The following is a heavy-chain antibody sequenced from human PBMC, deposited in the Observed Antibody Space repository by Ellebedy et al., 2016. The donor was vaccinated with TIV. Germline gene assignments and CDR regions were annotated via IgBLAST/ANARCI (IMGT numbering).Heavy chain of an antibody. CDR1: GFTFSSFG. J-gene: IGHJ5*02. V-gene: IGHV3-33*01. CDR2: IWDEGSTQ. CDR3: ATGGYSNGYGGWFDP. D-gene: IGHD5-18*01. Sequence: PGGSLRLSCEASGFTFSSFGMHWVRQAPGKGLEWVAVIWDEGSTQYSADSWKGRFTISRDNSKNTLYLQMNSLRAEDTAVYYCATGGYSNGYGGWFDPWGQGTLVTVSS.